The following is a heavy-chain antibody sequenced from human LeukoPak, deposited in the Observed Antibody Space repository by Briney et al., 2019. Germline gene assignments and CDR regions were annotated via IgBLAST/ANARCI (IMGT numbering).Heavy chain of an antibody. Sequence: SETLSLTCTVSGDSTASGYYGGWIRQAPGKGLEWIGSIYQSRTTYYNPSLKSRVTISIDTSKNQFSLRLTSVTDADTAVYYCARGRRGYRTEFDSWGQGTLVTVSS. CDR1: GDSTASGYY. V-gene: IGHV4-38-2*02. J-gene: IGHJ4*02. CDR2: IYQSRTT. D-gene: IGHD3-22*01. CDR3: ARGRRGYRTEFDS.